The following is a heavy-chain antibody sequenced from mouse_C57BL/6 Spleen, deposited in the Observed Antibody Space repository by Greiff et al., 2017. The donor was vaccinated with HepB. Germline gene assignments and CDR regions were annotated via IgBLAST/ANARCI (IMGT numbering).Heavy chain of an antibody. Sequence: VQLQQSGPELVKPGASVKISCKASGYTFTDYYMNWVKQSHGKSLEWIGDINPNNGGTSYNQKFKGKATLTVDKSSSTAYMELRSLTSEDSAVYYCARGGYDYDETSYWYFDVWGTGTTVTVSS. CDR1: GYTFTDYY. V-gene: IGHV1-26*01. D-gene: IGHD2-4*01. CDR2: INPNNGGT. CDR3: ARGGYDYDETSYWYFDV. J-gene: IGHJ1*03.